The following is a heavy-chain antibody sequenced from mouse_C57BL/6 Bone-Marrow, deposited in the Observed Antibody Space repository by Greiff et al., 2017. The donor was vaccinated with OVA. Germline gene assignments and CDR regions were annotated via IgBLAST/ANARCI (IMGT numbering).Heavy chain of an antibody. CDR2: INPYNGGT. J-gene: IGHJ2*01. D-gene: IGHD1-1*01. Sequence: EVKLMESGPVLVKPGASVKMSCKASGYTFTDYYMNWVKQSHGKSLEWIGVINPYNGGTSYNQKFKGKATLTVDKSSSTAYMELNSLTSEDSAVYYCASFITQADYWGQGTTLTVSS. CDR3: ASFITQADY. V-gene: IGHV1-19*01. CDR1: GYTFTDYY.